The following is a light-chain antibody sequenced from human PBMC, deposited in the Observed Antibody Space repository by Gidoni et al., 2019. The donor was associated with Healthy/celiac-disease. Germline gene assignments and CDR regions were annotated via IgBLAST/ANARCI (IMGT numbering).Light chain of an antibody. J-gene: IGLJ1*01. CDR3: QSYDSSLSGYV. CDR2: GNS. CDR1: SSNIGAGYD. Sequence: QSVLTQPPSGSGAPGPRVTISCPGSSSNIGAGYDVHWYQQLPGTAPKLLIYGNSNRPSGVPDRFSGSKSGTSASLAITGLQAEDEADYYCQSYDSSLSGYVFGTGTKVTVL. V-gene: IGLV1-40*01.